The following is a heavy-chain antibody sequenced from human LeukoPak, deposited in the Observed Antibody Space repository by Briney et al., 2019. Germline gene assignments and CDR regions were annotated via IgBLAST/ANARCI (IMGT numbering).Heavy chain of an antibody. J-gene: IGHJ3*01. CDR1: GFSIRTYY. Sequence: GGSLRLSCEASGFSIRTYYMSWVRQVPGKGLEWVSVIYSGGTIRYADSVKGRFTLSRDNFKDTLNLQMNSLRADDTAVYYCVRAVHHNFYSDSSGYYGDAFDVWGQGTVVTVSS. CDR2: IYSGGTI. D-gene: IGHD3-22*01. CDR3: VRAVHHNFYSDSSGYYGDAFDV. V-gene: IGHV3-53*01.